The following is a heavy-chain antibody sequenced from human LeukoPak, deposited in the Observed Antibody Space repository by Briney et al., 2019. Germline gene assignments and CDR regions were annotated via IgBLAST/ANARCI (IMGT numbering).Heavy chain of an antibody. Sequence: PSETLSLTCAVYGGSFSGYYWSWIRQPPGKGLEWIGEINHSGSTNYNPSLKSRVTISVDTSKNQFSLKLSSVTAADTAVYYCARLDKYYFDYWGQGTLVTVSS. CDR2: INHSGST. CDR3: ARLDKYYFDY. CDR1: GGSFSGYY. J-gene: IGHJ4*02. V-gene: IGHV4-34*01.